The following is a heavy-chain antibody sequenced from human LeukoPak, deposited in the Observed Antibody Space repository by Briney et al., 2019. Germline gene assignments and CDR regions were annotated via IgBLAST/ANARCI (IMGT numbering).Heavy chain of an antibody. V-gene: IGHV4-34*01. D-gene: IGHD2-15*01. Sequence: PSGTLSLTCAVYGGSFSGYYWSWIRQPPGKGLEWIGEINHSGSTNYNPSLKSRVTISVDKSKNQFSLKLSSVPAADTAVYYCAATLDIVVVVAAITDAFDIWGQGTMVTVSS. CDR3: AATLDIVVVVAAITDAFDI. CDR1: GGSFSGYY. J-gene: IGHJ3*02. CDR2: INHSGST.